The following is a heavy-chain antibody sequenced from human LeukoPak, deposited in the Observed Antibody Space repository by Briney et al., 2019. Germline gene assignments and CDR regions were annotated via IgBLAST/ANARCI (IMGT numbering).Heavy chain of an antibody. CDR2: INHDGRET. Sequence: GGSLRLTCLGSGFNFRYFWMSWVRQAPGKGLEWVANINHDGRETYYADSVKGRFIISRDNAKDSLYLQMNSLRPEDTAVYYCAKDGQLGGSSWFTLYFDYWGQGTLVTVSS. J-gene: IGHJ4*02. CDR3: AKDGQLGGSSWFTLYFDY. D-gene: IGHD6-13*01. CDR1: GFNFRYFW. V-gene: IGHV3-7*01.